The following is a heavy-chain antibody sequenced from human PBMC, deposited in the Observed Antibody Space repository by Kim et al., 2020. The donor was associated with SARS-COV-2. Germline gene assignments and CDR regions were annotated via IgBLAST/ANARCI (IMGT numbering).Heavy chain of an antibody. V-gene: IGHV4-39*01. D-gene: IGHD3-22*01. Sequence: PPLKSRVTISVDTSKNQFSLKLSSVTAADTAVYYCARYSYDSSAYYVFDYWGQGTLVTVSS. CDR3: ARYSYDSSAYYVFDY. J-gene: IGHJ4*02.